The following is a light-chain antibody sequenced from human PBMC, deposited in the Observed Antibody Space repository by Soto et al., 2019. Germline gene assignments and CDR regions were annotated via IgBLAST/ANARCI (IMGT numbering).Light chain of an antibody. CDR1: QSVSNNY. V-gene: IGKV3-20*01. J-gene: IGKJ1*01. CDR3: QQYGSTWT. Sequence: EIVLTQSPDTLSLSPGERATLSCRASQSVSNNYLAWYQQKAGQAPRPLIYGASSRATGIPDRFSGSGSGTDFTLTISRLEPEDFAVYYCQQYGSTWTFGQGTKVDIK. CDR2: GAS.